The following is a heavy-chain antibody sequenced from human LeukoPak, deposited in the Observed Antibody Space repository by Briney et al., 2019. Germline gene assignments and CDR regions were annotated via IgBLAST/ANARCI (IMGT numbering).Heavy chain of an antibody. D-gene: IGHD1-26*01. CDR1: GYTFTSYG. CDR2: ISAYNGNT. V-gene: IGHV1-18*01. J-gene: IGHJ4*02. CDR3: ARVGDSPSGSYPNDY. Sequence: ASVKVSCKASGYTFTSYGISWVRQAPGQGLEWMGWISAYNGNTNYAQKLQGRVTMTTDTSTSTAYMELRSLRPDDTAVYYCARVGDSPSGSYPNDYWGQGTLVTVSS.